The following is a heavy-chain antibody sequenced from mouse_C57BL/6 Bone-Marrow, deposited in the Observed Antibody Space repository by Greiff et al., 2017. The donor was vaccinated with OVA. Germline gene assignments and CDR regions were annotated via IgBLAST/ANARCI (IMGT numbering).Heavy chain of an antibody. J-gene: IGHJ2*01. Sequence: QVQLQQPGAELVKPGASVKLSCKASGYTFTSYWMQWVKQRPGQGLEWIGEIDPSDSYTNSNQKFKGKATLTVDTSSSTAYMQLSSLTSEDSAVYYCARARDYPYYFDYWGQGTTLTVSA. CDR1: GYTFTSYW. V-gene: IGHV1-50*01. CDR3: ARARDYPYYFDY. CDR2: IDPSDSYT. D-gene: IGHD3-3*01.